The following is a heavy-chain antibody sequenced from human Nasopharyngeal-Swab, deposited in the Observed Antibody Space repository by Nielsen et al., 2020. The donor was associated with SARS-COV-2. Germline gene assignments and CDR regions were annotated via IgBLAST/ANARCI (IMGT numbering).Heavy chain of an antibody. Sequence: SETLSLTCAVYGGSFSGYYWSWIRQPPGMGLEWIGEINHSGNTKNNPSLKSRVTMSVDRSRTQVILKLSSVTAADTAVYYCARVGIAAAVGAFDTWGQGTMVTVSS. J-gene: IGHJ3*02. V-gene: IGHV4-34*01. CDR2: INHSGNT. CDR3: ARVGIAAAVGAFDT. CDR1: GGSFSGYY. D-gene: IGHD6-13*01.